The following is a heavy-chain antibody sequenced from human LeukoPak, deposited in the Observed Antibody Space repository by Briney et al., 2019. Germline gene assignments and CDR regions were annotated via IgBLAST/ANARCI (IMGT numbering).Heavy chain of an antibody. CDR2: ISYDGSNK. V-gene: IGHV3-30*04. D-gene: IGHD3-9*01. J-gene: IGHJ6*04. Sequence: PGGSLRLSCAASGFTFSSYAMHWVRQAPGKGLEWVAVISYDGSNKYYADSVKGRFTISRDNSKNTLYLQMNSLRAEDTAVYYCARDLDDILTGAYYYYYGMDVWRKGTTVTVPS. CDR3: ARDLDDILTGAYYYYYGMDV. CDR1: GFTFSSYA.